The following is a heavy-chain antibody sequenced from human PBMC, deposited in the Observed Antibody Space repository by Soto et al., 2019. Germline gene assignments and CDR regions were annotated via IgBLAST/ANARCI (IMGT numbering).Heavy chain of an antibody. J-gene: IGHJ6*02. CDR3: ARSRRIVVVPTGRYGMDV. Sequence: SETLSLTCAVYGGSFSGYYWSWIRQPPWKGLEWIGEINHSGSTNYNPSLKSRVTISVDTSKNQFSLKLSSVTAADTAVYYCARSRRIVVVPTGRYGMDVWGQGTTVTVSS. V-gene: IGHV4-34*01. CDR2: INHSGST. CDR1: GGSFSGYY. D-gene: IGHD2-21*01.